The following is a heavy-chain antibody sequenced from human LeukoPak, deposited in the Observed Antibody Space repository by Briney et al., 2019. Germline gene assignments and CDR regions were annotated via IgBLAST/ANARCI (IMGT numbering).Heavy chain of an antibody. J-gene: IGHJ3*02. CDR3: AQETLGTTFDI. CDR1: GDAFSGYY. Sequence: GASVKVSCKASGDAFSGYYMHWVRQAPGQGLEWMGWINPDIGDTNYAQKFQGRVTMTRDTSISTGYMELSRLTSDDTAVYYCAQETLGTTFDIWGQGTMVAVSS. CDR2: INPDIGDT. V-gene: IGHV1-2*02. D-gene: IGHD7-27*01.